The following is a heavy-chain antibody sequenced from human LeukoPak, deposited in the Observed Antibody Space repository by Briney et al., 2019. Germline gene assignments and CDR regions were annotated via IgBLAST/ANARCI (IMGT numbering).Heavy chain of an antibody. CDR2: IWHDGGKG. CDR3: GTVPPQEYTYNYMDG. J-gene: IGHJ6*03. D-gene: IGHD6-6*01. CDR1: GFTFRRYG. V-gene: IGHV3-33*03. Sequence: GGSLTLSCAASGFTFRRYGMHWVRQAPGKGLEWVAIIWHDGGKGYYGDSVKGRFTISRDDTKNTVYLQMNSLTGDDTAIYYCGTVPPQEYTYNYMDGWGSGTTVIVTS.